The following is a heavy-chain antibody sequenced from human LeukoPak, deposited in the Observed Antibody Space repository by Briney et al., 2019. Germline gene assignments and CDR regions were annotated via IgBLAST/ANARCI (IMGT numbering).Heavy chain of an antibody. D-gene: IGHD3-10*01. CDR1: GFTFDDYA. CDR2: ISWNSGSI. J-gene: IGHJ4*02. Sequence: SLRLSCAASGFTFDDYAMHWVRQAPGKGLEWVSGISWNSGSIGYADSVKGRFTISRDNAKNSLYLQMNSLRAEDTALYYCSKDAVYGSGGEGFYFDYWGQGTLVTVSS. V-gene: IGHV3-9*01. CDR3: SKDAVYGSGGEGFYFDY.